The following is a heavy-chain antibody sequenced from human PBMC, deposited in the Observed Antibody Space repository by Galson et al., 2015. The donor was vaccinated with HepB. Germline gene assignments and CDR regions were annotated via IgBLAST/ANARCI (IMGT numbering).Heavy chain of an antibody. V-gene: IGHV6-1*01. J-gene: IGHJ6*02. Sequence: CAISGDSVSRDRAGWNWIRQSPSRGLEWLGRTYYRSKWQNDYALSVKSRITINPDTSKNQFSLQLKSVTPEDTAVYYCARGQRPPPLVGATHYYGMDVWGQGTTVTVSS. CDR3: ARGQRPPPLVGATHYYGMDV. CDR2: TYYRSKWQN. D-gene: IGHD1-26*01. CDR1: GDSVSRDRAG.